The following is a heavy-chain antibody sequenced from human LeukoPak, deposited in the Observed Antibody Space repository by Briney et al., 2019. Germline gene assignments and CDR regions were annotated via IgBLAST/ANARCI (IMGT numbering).Heavy chain of an antibody. J-gene: IGHJ5*02. V-gene: IGHV4-59*01. CDR1: SGSIRSYY. CDR3: ARSPDYSNYQGDWFDP. CDR2: IYYSGST. Sequence: PSENLSLTCTVSSGSIRSYYWSWIRQPPGKGLEWIGYIYYSGSTHYNPSLKSRVTMSVDTSKKEFSLKLTSVTAADTAVYYCARSPDYSNYQGDWFDPWGQGTLVTVSS. D-gene: IGHD4-11*01.